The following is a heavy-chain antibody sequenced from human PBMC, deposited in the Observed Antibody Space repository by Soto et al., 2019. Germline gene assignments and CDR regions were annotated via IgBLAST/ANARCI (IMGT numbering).Heavy chain of an antibody. CDR2: VRGRDGST. J-gene: IGHJ4*02. V-gene: IGHV3-23*01. CDR3: AKGAWLDY. Sequence: EVQLLESGGGLVQPGASLRLSCAASGFTFTTFDMSWARQAPGKGLEWVSVVRGRDGSTSYADSLKGRFTISKDSSKNTLYLQMNSLSAEDTALDYCAKGAWLDYWGQGTLVTVSS. CDR1: GFTFTTFD. D-gene: IGHD5-12*01.